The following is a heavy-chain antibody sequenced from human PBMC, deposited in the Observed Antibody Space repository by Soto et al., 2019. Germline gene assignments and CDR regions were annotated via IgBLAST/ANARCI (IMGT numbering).Heavy chain of an antibody. CDR3: AKALPGGLLPTCFDP. D-gene: IGHD1-26*01. Sequence: EVQLLESGGGLVQPGGSLRLSCAASGFTFSSYAMNWVRQAPGKGLEWVSAISGSGDSTYYVDSVKGRFTISRDNSNNTLYLQMNSLRAEDTAVYYCAKALPGGLLPTCFDPWGQGTLVTVSS. CDR2: ISGSGDST. V-gene: IGHV3-23*01. J-gene: IGHJ5*02. CDR1: GFTFSSYA.